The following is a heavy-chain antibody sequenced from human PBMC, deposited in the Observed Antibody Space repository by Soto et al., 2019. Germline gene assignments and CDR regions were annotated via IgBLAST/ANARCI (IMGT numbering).Heavy chain of an antibody. J-gene: IGHJ4*02. D-gene: IGHD3-3*01. V-gene: IGHV3-23*01. CDR1: GFTFSSYA. CDR2: ISGDAGGT. Sequence: GGSLRLSCAATGFTFSSYAMSWVRQAPGKGLEWVSGISGDAGGTYYADSAKGRFTISRDNSKNTLYLQMNSLRAEDTAVYSCAKVSRVGDFWSGYYTLDYWGQGTLVTVSS. CDR3: AKVSRVGDFWSGYYTLDY.